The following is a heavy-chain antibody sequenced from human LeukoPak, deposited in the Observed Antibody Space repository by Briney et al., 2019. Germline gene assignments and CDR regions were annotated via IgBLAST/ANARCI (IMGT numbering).Heavy chain of an antibody. CDR1: GYTFTDYG. J-gene: IGHJ1*01. D-gene: IGHD3-10*01. V-gene: IGHV1-3*04. CDR2: INTGNGNA. Sequence: ASVKVSCKASGYTFTDYGMHWVRQAPGQGLEWMAWINTGNGNAKYSEKFQGGVTITRDTSASTAYMDLSSLRSEDTAVYYCARVPLHDSNKYYYPHWGQGTVVTVSS. CDR3: ARVPLHDSNKYYYPH.